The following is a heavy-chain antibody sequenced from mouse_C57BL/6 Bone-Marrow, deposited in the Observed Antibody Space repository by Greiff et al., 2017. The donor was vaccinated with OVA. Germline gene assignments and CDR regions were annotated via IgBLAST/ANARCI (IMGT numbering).Heavy chain of an antibody. CDR3: ARNLIYYDYDEDYYFDY. J-gene: IGHJ2*01. CDR2: IWTGGGT. D-gene: IGHD2-4*01. Sequence: VQVVESGPGLVAPSQSLSITCTVSGFSLTSYAISWVRQPPGKGLEWLGVIWTGGGTNYNSALKSRLSISKDNSKSQVFLKMNSLQTDDTARYYCARNLIYYDYDEDYYFDYWGQGTTLTVSS. CDR1: GFSLTSYA. V-gene: IGHV2-9-1*01.